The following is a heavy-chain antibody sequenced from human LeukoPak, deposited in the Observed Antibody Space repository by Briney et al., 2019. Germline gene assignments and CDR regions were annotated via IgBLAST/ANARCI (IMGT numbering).Heavy chain of an antibody. D-gene: IGHD4-11*01. V-gene: IGHV4-34*01. CDR2: INHSGSS. J-gene: IGHJ4*02. CDR3: ARALTTTTTPFDY. CDR1: GGSFSGYY. Sequence: SETLSLTCAVYGGSFSGYYWSWIRQPPGKGLEWIGEINHSGSSNYNPSLKSRVTISVDTSKNQFSLKLSSVTAADTAVYYCARALTTTTTPFDYWGQGTLVTVSS.